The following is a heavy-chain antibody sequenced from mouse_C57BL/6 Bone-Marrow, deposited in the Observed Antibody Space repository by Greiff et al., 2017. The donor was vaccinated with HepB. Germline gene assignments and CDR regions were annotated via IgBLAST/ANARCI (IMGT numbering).Heavy chain of an antibody. CDR2: IYPRSGNT. D-gene: IGHD1-1*01. CDR3: ATLRTRYFDV. J-gene: IGHJ1*03. CDR1: GYTFTSYG. Sequence: QVQLQQSGAELARPGASVKLSCKASGYTFTSYGISWVKQRTGQGLEWIGEIYPRSGNTYYNEKFKGKATLTADKSSSTAYMELRSLTSEDSAVYFCATLRTRYFDVWGTGTTVTVSS. V-gene: IGHV1-81*01.